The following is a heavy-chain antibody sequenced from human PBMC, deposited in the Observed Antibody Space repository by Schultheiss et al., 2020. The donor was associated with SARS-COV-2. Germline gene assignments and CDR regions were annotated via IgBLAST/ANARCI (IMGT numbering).Heavy chain of an antibody. D-gene: IGHD2-21*02. CDR1: GGSISSSSYY. J-gene: IGHJ2*01. CDR2: IYYSGST. Sequence: SETLSLTCTVSGGSISSSSYYWGWIRQPPGKGLEWIGSIYYSGSTYYNPSLKSRVTISVDTSKNQFSLKLSSVTAADTAVYYCARVGFVSTPCGGDCYWRAVGYFDLWGRGTLVTVSS. CDR3: ARVGFVSTPCGGDCYWRAVGYFDL. V-gene: IGHV4-39*07.